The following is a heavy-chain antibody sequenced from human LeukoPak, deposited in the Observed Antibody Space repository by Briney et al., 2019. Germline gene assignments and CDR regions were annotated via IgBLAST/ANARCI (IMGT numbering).Heavy chain of an antibody. J-gene: IGHJ5*02. CDR3: ARETYYYDSSGYYSVPWFDP. D-gene: IGHD3-22*01. V-gene: IGHV1-18*01. CDR1: GYTFTSYG. CDR2: ISAYNGNT. Sequence: ASVTVSCKASGYTFTSYGISWVRQAPGQGLEWMGWISAYNGNTNYAQKLQGRVTMTTDTSTSTAYMELRSLRSDDTAVYYCARETYYYDSSGYYSVPWFDPWGQGTLVTVSS.